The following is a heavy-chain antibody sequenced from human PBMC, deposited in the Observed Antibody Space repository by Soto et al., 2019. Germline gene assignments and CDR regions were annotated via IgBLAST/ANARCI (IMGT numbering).Heavy chain of an antibody. D-gene: IGHD1-1*01. CDR3: ARRYKSAGWLEP. V-gene: IGHV1-3*01. Sequence: QVQLVQSGAEVKKPGTSVKVSCKASGYSFATYAIHWVRQAPGQGLEWMGWINPATGNTEYSDKFQDRVTFTRDTPATTAYMELRGLRSEDTAVYCCARRYKSAGWLEPWGQGTLVTVSS. CDR2: INPATGNT. CDR1: GYSFATYA. J-gene: IGHJ5*02.